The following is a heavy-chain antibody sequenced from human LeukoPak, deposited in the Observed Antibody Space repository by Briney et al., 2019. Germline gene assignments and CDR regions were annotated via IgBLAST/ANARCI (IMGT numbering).Heavy chain of an antibody. CDR2: INPNSGGT. CDR3: ARKTVTTEVWFDP. CDR1: GYTFTGYY. D-gene: IGHD4-17*01. J-gene: IGHJ5*02. V-gene: IGHV1-2*02. Sequence: ASVKVSCKASGYTFTGYYMHWVRQAPGQGLEWMGWINPNSGGTNYAQKFQGRVTMTRDTSISTAYMELSRLRSDDTAVCYCARKTVTTEVWFDPWGQGTLVTVSS.